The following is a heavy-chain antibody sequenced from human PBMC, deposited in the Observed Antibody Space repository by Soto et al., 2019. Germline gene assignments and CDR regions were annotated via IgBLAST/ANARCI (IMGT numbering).Heavy chain of an antibody. V-gene: IGHV2-70*11. J-gene: IGHJ3*02. Sequence: SAPTLVNPTQTLALTCTFSGFSLNTSGMCVSWIRQPPGKALEWLARIDWDDNKYYSTSLKTRLTISKDTSKNQVVLTMTNMEPVDKATYYCARATDYHGSGGKRGPRNAFDIWGQGTMVTVSS. CDR1: GFSLNTSGMC. CDR2: IDWDDNK. CDR3: ARATDYHGSGGKRGPRNAFDI. D-gene: IGHD3-10*01.